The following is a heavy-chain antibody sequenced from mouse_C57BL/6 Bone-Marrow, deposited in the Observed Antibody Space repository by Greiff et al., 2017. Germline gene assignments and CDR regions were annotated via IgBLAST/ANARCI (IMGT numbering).Heavy chain of an antibody. CDR3: TRGRSGYAWFAY. Sequence: EVMLVESGEGLVKPGGSLKLSCAASGFTFSSYAMSWVRQTPEKRLEWVAYISSGGDYIYYADTVKGRFTISRDNARNTLYLQMSSLKSEDTAMYYCTRGRSGYAWFAYWGQGTLVTVSA. V-gene: IGHV5-9-1*02. CDR2: ISSGGDYI. D-gene: IGHD3-2*02. CDR1: GFTFSSYA. J-gene: IGHJ3*01.